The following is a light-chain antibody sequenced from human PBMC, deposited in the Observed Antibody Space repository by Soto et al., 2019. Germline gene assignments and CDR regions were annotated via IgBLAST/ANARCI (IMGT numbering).Light chain of an antibody. Sequence: IVMTQCPATLSVSLGESATLSCRASQGVXSNVVWRQQKPGQAPRLIXDGASTRATGSPARLSGSGSGTEFTLPISSLQSEDFAAYYCQQYKNGTRTFGQGTKVDIK. CDR1: QGVXSN. CDR2: GAS. CDR3: QQYKNGTRT. J-gene: IGKJ1*01. V-gene: IGKV3-15*01.